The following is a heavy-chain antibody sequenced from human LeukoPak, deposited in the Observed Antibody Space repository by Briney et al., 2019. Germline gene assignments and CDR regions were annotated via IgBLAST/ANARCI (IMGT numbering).Heavy chain of an antibody. CDR2: INHSGST. D-gene: IGHD3-3*01. CDR3: ARLRLKYYDFWSGYSQGAFDI. J-gene: IGHJ3*02. CDR1: GGSFSGYY. V-gene: IGHV4-34*01. Sequence: SETLSLTCAVYGGSFSGYYWSWIRQPPGKGLEWIRKINHSGSTNYNPSLKSRVTISVDTSKNQFSLKLSSVTAADTAVYYCARLRLKYYDFWSGYSQGAFDIWGQGTMVTVSS.